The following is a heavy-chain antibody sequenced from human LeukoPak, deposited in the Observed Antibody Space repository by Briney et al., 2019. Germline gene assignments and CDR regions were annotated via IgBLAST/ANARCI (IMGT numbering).Heavy chain of an antibody. CDR2: INHSGST. V-gene: IGHV4-34*01. D-gene: IGHD2-15*01. CDR3: ARGRVVVVVAATYYYYYGMDV. Sequence: SETLSLTCAVYGGSFSGYYWSWIRQPPGKGLEWIGEINHSGSTNYNPSLKSRVTISVDTSKNQFSLKLSSVTAADTAVYYCARGRVVVVVAATYYYYYGMDVWGQGTTVTVSS. J-gene: IGHJ6*02. CDR1: GGSFSGYY.